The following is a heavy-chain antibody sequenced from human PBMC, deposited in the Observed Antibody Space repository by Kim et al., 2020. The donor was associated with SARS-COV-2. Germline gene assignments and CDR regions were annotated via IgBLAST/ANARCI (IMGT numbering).Heavy chain of an antibody. D-gene: IGHD5-18*01. J-gene: IGHJ4*02. V-gene: IGHV3-66*01. CDR1: GFSVRSFY. Sequence: GGSLRLSCAASGFSVRSFYMSWVRQAPGEGLEWLSVIYVDGNTHYADSVRGRFTISGDNSENIVYLQLNTLRVEDTAVYYCARDQVDGYWSWGQGTLVTVSS. CDR3: ARDQVDGYWS. CDR2: IYVDGNT.